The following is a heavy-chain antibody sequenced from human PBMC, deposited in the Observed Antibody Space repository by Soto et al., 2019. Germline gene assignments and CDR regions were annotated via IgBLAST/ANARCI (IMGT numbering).Heavy chain of an antibody. CDR2: ISSSSSYI. Sequence: GGSLRLSCAASGFTFSSYSMNWVRQAPGKGLEWVSSISSSSSYIYYADSVKGRFTISRDNAKNSLYLQMNSLRAEDTAVYYCARASGNGDYLFDYWGQGTLVTVSS. CDR1: GFTFSSYS. V-gene: IGHV3-21*01. J-gene: IGHJ4*02. D-gene: IGHD4-17*01. CDR3: ARASGNGDYLFDY.